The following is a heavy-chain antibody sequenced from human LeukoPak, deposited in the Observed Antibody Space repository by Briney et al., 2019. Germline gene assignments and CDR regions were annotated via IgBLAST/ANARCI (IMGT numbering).Heavy chain of an antibody. Sequence: VASVKVSCKVSGYTLTELSMHWVRQAPGKGLEWMGGFDPEDGETIYAQKFQGGVTMTEDTSTDTAYMELSSLRSEDTAVYYCATDRYSSSWYRFDYWGQGTLVTVSS. CDR2: FDPEDGET. J-gene: IGHJ4*02. CDR3: ATDRYSSSWYRFDY. CDR1: GYTLTELS. D-gene: IGHD6-13*01. V-gene: IGHV1-24*01.